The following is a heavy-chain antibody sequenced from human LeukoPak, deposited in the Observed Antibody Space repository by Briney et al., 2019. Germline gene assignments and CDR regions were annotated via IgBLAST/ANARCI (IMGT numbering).Heavy chain of an antibody. Sequence: PGGSLRLSCAASGFSLSDYYMSWIRQAPGKGLEWISYITNRGSTIFYTDSVKGRFTISRDNARNSLYLQLNSLRAEDTAVYYCARAAPYYYDSSGYWPDAFDIWGQGTMVTVSS. V-gene: IGHV3-11*01. CDR1: GFSLSDYY. J-gene: IGHJ3*02. D-gene: IGHD3-22*01. CDR3: ARAAPYYYDSSGYWPDAFDI. CDR2: ITNRGSTI.